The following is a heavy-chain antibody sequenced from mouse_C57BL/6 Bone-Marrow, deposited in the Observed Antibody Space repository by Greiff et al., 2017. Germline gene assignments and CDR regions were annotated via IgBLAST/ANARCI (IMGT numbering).Heavy chain of an antibody. V-gene: IGHV1-55*01. Sequence: QVQLKQPGAELVKPGASVKMSCKASGYTFTSYCITWVKQRPGQGLEWIGDIYPGSGSTNYNEKFKCKATLTVDTSSSTAYMQLSSLTSEDSAVYYCARPYYSNYWYCDVWGTGTTVTVSS. D-gene: IGHD2-5*01. CDR1: GYTFTSYC. J-gene: IGHJ1*03. CDR3: ARPYYSNYWYCDV. CDR2: IYPGSGST.